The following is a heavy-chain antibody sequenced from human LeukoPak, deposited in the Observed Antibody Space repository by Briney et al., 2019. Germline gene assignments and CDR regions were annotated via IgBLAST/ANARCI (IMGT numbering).Heavy chain of an antibody. Sequence: SETLSLTCTASGGSISSYYWSWIRQPPGKGLEWIGYIYYNGSTNYNHSVTTRVSISVDTSKSQFSLKLSSVTAADTVVYYCARGRYGMDVWGKGTTVTVSS. J-gene: IGHJ6*04. CDR3: ARGRYGMDV. V-gene: IGHV4-59*01. CDR1: GGSISSYY. CDR2: IYYNGST.